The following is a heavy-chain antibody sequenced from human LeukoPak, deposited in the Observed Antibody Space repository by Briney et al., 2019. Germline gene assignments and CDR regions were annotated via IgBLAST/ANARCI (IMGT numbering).Heavy chain of an antibody. CDR2: INPSSGGT. V-gene: IGHV1-46*01. Sequence: ASVKVSRKASGYTFTNYYMHWVRQAPGQGLEWMGIINPSSGGTSYAQKFQGRVTMTRDTSTSTVYMDLSSLRSEDTAVYYCARDSSAHAFDIWGQGTRVTVSS. CDR3: ARDSSAHAFDI. CDR1: GYTFTNYY. D-gene: IGHD6-25*01. J-gene: IGHJ3*02.